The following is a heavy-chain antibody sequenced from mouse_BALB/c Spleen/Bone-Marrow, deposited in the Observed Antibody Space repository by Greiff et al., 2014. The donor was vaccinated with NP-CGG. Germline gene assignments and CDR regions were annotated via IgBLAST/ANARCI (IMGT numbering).Heavy chain of an antibody. Sequence: DVQLQESGGGLVKPGGSLKLSCAASGFTFSSYAMSWVRQTPEKRLEWVASNSSGGSTYYPDSVKGRFTISRDNARNILYLQMSSLRSEDTAMYYCARGGGYYYAMDYWGQGTSVTVSS. J-gene: IGHJ4*01. CDR1: GFTFSSYA. V-gene: IGHV5-6-5*01. CDR2: NSSGGST. CDR3: ARGGGYYYAMDY.